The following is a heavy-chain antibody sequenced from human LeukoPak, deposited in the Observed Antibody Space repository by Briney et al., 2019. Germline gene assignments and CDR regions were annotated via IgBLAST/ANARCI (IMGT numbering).Heavy chain of an antibody. D-gene: IGHD3-10*01. V-gene: IGHV3-20*04. J-gene: IGHJ4*02. CDR3: ARRGVRGVITFDY. CDR1: GFTFDDYG. CDR2: INWNGGST. Sequence: GGSLRLSCAASGFTFDDYGMSWVRQAPGKGLECGSGINWNGGSTGYADSVKGRFTISRDNAKNSLYLQMNSLRAEDTALYYCARRGVRGVITFDYWGQGTLVTVSS.